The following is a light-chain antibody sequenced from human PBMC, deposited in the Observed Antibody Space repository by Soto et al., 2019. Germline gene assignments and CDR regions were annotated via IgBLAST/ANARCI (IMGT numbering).Light chain of an antibody. Sequence: DSQMTQSRSSLSASVGDRVTITCRASQDISNYLDWFQQQAGKAPKTLIYVVSSLKSGVPSSFSGSGIGTELTLTITSLQPEDFATYYCQQYNTYPWTFGHGNTVEIK. J-gene: IGKJ1*01. CDR1: QDISNY. V-gene: IGKV1-16*01. CDR2: VVS. CDR3: QQYNTYPWT.